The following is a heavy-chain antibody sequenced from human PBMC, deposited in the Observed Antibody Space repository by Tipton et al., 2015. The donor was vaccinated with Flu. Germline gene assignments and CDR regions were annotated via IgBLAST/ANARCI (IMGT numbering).Heavy chain of an antibody. Sequence: TLSLTCTVSGGSISSYYWSWIRQPPGKGLEWIGYIYYSGSTNYNPSLKSRVTISVDTSKYQFSLKLSSVTAADTAVYYCARGAVAGTLDYWGQGTLVTVSS. CDR1: GGSISSYY. D-gene: IGHD6-19*01. J-gene: IGHJ4*02. V-gene: IGHV4-59*01. CDR3: ARGAVAGTLDY. CDR2: IYYSGST.